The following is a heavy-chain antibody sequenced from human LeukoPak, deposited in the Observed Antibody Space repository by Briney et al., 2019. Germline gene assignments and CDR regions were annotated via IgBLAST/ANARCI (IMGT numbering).Heavy chain of an antibody. CDR3: ATEVTLDC. V-gene: IGHV3-48*01. D-gene: IGHD2-21*02. J-gene: IGHJ4*02. CDR2: ISSSSTTI. Sequence: GGSLRLSCAASGFTFASYSMMWVRQAPGKGLEWVSYISSSSTTIHYADSVKGRFTISRDNAKNSVYLQMNSLRAEDTALYYCATEVTLDCWGQGTLVTVSS. CDR1: GFTFASYS.